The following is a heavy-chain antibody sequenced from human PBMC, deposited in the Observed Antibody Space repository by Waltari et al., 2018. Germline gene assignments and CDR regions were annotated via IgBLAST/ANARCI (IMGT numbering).Heavy chain of an antibody. Sequence: EVQLVESGGGLVQPGGSLRLSCATSGFSFITYAMNWVRQAPGKGREWVAYINQDGSEKYYVDSVKGRFTISRDNAKNSLYLQMNSLRAEDTAVYYCAREALYDFWSGYPDYWGQGTLVTVSS. D-gene: IGHD3-3*01. J-gene: IGHJ4*02. CDR1: GFSFITYA. CDR2: INQDGSEK. CDR3: AREALYDFWSGYPDY. V-gene: IGHV3-7*01.